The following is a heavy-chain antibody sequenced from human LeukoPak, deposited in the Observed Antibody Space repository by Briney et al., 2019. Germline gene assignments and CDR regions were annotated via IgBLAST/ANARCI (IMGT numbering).Heavy chain of an antibody. Sequence: GGSLRLSCAASGFTFRTYAMHWVRQAPGKGLEWVAVVWYDGTHKYYADSVKGRFTISRDNSKSTLYLQMSSLRVDDTAVYYCTRDSTSREFDLWGRGTLVTVSS. CDR3: TRDSTSREFDL. D-gene: IGHD6-6*01. CDR1: GFTFRTYA. CDR2: VWYDGTHK. V-gene: IGHV3-33*08. J-gene: IGHJ2*01.